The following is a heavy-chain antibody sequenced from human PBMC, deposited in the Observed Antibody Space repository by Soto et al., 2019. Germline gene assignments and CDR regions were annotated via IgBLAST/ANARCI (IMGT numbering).Heavy chain of an antibody. CDR1: GFNFNIYA. D-gene: IGHD1-1*01. Sequence: EVQLLESGGGLVQPGGSLRLSCAASGFNFNIYAMTWVRQAPGKGLEWVSTISPGGDSTYFAESVQGRVTISRDNSKNTPSLQMNSLRAEDTATYFCAKALGNPYYYYYMDVWGTGTTVTVSS. CDR3: AKALGNPYYYYYMDV. CDR2: ISPGGDST. J-gene: IGHJ6*03. V-gene: IGHV3-23*01.